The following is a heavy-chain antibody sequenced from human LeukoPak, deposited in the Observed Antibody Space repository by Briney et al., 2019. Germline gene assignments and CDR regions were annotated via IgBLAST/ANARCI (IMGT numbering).Heavy chain of an antibody. D-gene: IGHD2-21*01. Sequence: GASVKVSCKASGYTFTNYYMHWVRQAPGQGLGWMGWINPHSGVTNYAQKFQGWVTMTRDTSISTAYMDLSRLSSDDSAVYYCARAYRRAYDDAFDIWGQGTMVSVS. CDR3: ARAYRRAYDDAFDI. V-gene: IGHV1-2*04. CDR2: INPHSGVT. CDR1: GYTFTNYY. J-gene: IGHJ3*02.